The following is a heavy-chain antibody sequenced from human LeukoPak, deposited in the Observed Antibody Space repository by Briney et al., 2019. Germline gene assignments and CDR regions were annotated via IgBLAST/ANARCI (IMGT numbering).Heavy chain of an antibody. J-gene: IGHJ4*02. CDR2: ISSSSSYT. CDR1: GFTFSDYY. V-gene: IGHV3-11*03. Sequence: SGGSLRLSCEASGFTFSDYYMSWVRQAPGKGLEWVSYISSSSSYTKYADSVKGRFTISRDNAKNSLYLQVNSLGVEDTAVYYCASSKDHYFHRWGQGTLVTVSS. CDR3: ASSKDHYFHR.